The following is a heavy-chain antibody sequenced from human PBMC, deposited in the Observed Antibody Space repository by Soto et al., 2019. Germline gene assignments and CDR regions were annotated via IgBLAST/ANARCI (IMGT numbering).Heavy chain of an antibody. CDR2: ISSNGAGT. V-gene: IGHV3-23*01. J-gene: IGHJ5*02. D-gene: IGHD6-13*01. Sequence: PGGSLRLSCAASGFTFSSYAMNWVGQAPGKGLEWVSGISSNGAGTYYADSVKGRFTISRDNSKNTLYLQMNSLGAEDTAVYYCAKGIQQLVSRNWFDPWGQGTLVTVSS. CDR3: AKGIQQLVSRNWFDP. CDR1: GFTFSSYA.